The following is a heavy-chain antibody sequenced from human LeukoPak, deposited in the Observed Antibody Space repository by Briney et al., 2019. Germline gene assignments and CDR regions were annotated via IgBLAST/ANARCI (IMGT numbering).Heavy chain of an antibody. CDR2: IIPILGIA. V-gene: IGHV1-69*04. CDR3: AREYDFWSGYYPPYFDY. CDR1: GYTFTSYG. Sequence: ASVKVSCKASGYTFTSYGISWVRQAPGQGLEWMGRIIPILGIANYAQKFQGRVTITADKSTSTAYMELSSLRSEDTAVYYCAREYDFWSGYYPPYFDYWGQGTLVTVSS. J-gene: IGHJ4*02. D-gene: IGHD3-3*01.